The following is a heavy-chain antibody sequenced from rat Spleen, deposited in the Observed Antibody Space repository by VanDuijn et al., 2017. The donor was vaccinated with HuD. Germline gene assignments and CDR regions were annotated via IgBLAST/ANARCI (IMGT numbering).Heavy chain of an antibody. CDR1: GFTFSDYG. V-gene: IGHV5-29*01. Sequence: EVQLVESGGGLVQPGRSLKLSCVASGFTFSDYGMNWIRQAPGKGLEWVATINYDGSRTYYRDSVKGRFTISRDNATSTLYLQMDSLRSEDTATYYCARSVFDYWGQGVMVTVSS. CDR2: INYDGSRT. CDR3: ARSVFDY. J-gene: IGHJ2*01.